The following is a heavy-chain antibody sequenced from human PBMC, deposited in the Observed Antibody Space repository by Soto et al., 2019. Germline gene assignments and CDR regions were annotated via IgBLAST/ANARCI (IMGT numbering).Heavy chain of an antibody. D-gene: IGHD4-17*01. Sequence: QVQLVQSGAEVKKPGASVKVSCKASGYTFSDYYMHWVRQAPGQGLEWMGWINPKSGDTSYAQKFQGWVTMTRDTSIRTGYMELSRLRYDDTAVYYCERVKDADYRNLFDPWGQGTLVTVSS. CDR3: ERVKDADYRNLFDP. CDR1: GYTFSDYY. CDR2: INPKSGDT. J-gene: IGHJ5*02. V-gene: IGHV1-2*04.